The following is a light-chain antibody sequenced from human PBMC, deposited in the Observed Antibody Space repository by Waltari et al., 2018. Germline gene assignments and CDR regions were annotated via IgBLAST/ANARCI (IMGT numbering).Light chain of an antibody. CDR2: DVT. CDR3: NSYTTSATYV. V-gene: IGLV2-14*03. CDR1: SGDVGAHDC. Sequence: QSALTQPASVSGSPGQSITISCTGTSGDVGAHDCVSWYQQYPGKAPQLIMHDVTNRPSGGSNRFSGSKSGNTASLTISGLQAEDEADYYCNSYTTSATYVFGTGTKVTVL. J-gene: IGLJ1*01.